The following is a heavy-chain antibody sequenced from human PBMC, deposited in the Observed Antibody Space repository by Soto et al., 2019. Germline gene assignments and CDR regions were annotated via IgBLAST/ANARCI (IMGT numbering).Heavy chain of an antibody. J-gene: IGHJ6*02. CDR1: GGSISSYY. D-gene: IGHD6-6*01. Sequence: PSETLSLTCTVSGGSISSYYWSWIRQPPGKGLEWIGYIYYSGSTNYNPSLKSRVTISVDTSKNQFSLKLSSVTAADTAVYYCARAPHTYSSSSGNYYYYGMDVWGQGTTVT. CDR2: IYYSGST. V-gene: IGHV4-59*01. CDR3: ARAPHTYSSSSGNYYYYGMDV.